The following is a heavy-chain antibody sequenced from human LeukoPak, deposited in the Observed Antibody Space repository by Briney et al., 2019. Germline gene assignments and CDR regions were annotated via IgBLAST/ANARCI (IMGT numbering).Heavy chain of an antibody. J-gene: IGHJ6*03. CDR1: GGSISSYY. CDR3: ARHTWTGTTYFYYYMDV. Sequence: SETLSLTCTVSGGSISSYYWSWIRQPPGKGLEWIGYIYYSGSTNYNPSLKSRVTISVDTSKNQFSLKLSSVTAADTAVYYCARHTWTGTTYFYYYMDVWSKGTAVSVSS. D-gene: IGHD1-7*01. CDR2: IYYSGST. V-gene: IGHV4-59*01.